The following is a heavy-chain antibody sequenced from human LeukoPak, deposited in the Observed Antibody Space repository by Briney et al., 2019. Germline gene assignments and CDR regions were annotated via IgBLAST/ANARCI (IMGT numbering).Heavy chain of an antibody. CDR2: IKQDGSEK. J-gene: IGHJ4*02. V-gene: IGHV3-7*01. CDR1: GFTFSSYW. D-gene: IGHD1-26*01. CDR3: ARDREWELLVDY. Sequence: GGSLRLSCAASGFTFSSYWMSWVRQAPGKGLEWVANIKQDGSEKYYVASVKGRFTISRDNAKKSLYLQVNSLRAEDTAVYYCARDREWELLVDYWGQGTLVTVSS.